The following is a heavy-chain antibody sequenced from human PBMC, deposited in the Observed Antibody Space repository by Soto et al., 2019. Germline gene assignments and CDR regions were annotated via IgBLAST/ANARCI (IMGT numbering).Heavy chain of an antibody. D-gene: IGHD2-2*01. J-gene: IGHJ6*02. CDR3: ARDLSPAGRYYYYGMDV. CDR2: IYYSGST. V-gene: IGHV4-59*01. Sequence: PSETLSLTXTVSGGSISSYYWSWIRQPPGKGLEWIGYIYYSGSTNYNPSLKSRVTISVDTSKNQFSLKLSSVTAADTAVYYCARDLSPAGRYYYYGMDVWGQGTTVTVSS. CDR1: GGSISSYY.